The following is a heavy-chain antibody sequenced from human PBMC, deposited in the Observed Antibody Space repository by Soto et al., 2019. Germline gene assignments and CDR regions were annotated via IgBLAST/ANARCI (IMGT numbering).Heavy chain of an antibody. CDR1: GGSISSGDYY. CDR2: IYYSGST. Sequence: SENLSLTCTVSGGSISSGDYYWSWIRQPPGKGLEWIGYIYYSGSTYYNPSLKSRVTISVDTSKNQFSLKLSSVTAADTAVYYCARAYDFWSGYYTYFDYWGQGTLVTVSS. D-gene: IGHD3-3*01. CDR3: ARAYDFWSGYYTYFDY. J-gene: IGHJ4*02. V-gene: IGHV4-30-4*01.